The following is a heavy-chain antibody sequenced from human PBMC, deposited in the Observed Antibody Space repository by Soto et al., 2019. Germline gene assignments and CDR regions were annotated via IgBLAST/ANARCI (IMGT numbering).Heavy chain of an antibody. CDR1: GASVGGHY. CDR2: VDYTGST. V-gene: IGHV4-59*02. CDR3: ARRNSFESSGYNHFDY. Sequence: QVQLQESAPGLVKPSETLSLTCQVSGASVGGHYWSWIRQPPGKGLEWIGFVDYTGSTNTNPFLKSRVTISIDTSNNQFSLRLRSVTAADTAVYFCARRNSFESSGYNHFDYCGQGILVTVSS. D-gene: IGHD3-22*01. J-gene: IGHJ4*02.